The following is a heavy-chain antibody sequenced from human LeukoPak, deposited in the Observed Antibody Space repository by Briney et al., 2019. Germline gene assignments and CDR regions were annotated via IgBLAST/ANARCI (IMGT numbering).Heavy chain of an antibody. CDR1: GGSISSSSYY. CDR2: IYYSGST. V-gene: IGHV4-39*01. Sequence: SETLSLTCTVSGGSISSSSYYWGWIRQPPGKGLEWIGSIYYSGSTYYNPSLKSRVTISVDTSKNQFSLKLRSVTAADTAVYYCARRRMINDWFDPWGQGTLVTVST. CDR3: ARRRMINDWFDP. J-gene: IGHJ5*02. D-gene: IGHD3-16*01.